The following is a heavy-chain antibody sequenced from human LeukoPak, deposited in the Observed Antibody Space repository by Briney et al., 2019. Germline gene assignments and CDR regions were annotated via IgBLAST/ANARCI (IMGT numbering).Heavy chain of an antibody. CDR2: ISSSSSYI. CDR1: GFTFSSYS. V-gene: IGHV3-21*04. J-gene: IGHJ3*02. Sequence: GGSLRLSCAASGFTFSSYSMNWVRQAPGKGLEWVSSISSSSSYIYYADSVKGRFTISRGNAKNSLYLQMNSLRAEDTAVYYCAKVIAPRVPAASDAFDIWGQGTMVTVSS. D-gene: IGHD2-2*01. CDR3: AKVIAPRVPAASDAFDI.